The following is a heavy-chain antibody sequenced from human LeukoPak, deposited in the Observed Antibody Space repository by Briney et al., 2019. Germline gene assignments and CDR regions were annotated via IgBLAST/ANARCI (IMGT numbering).Heavy chain of an antibody. CDR1: GFTFRSFV. CDR2: ISYEDGTNK. V-gene: IGHV3-30*04. D-gene: IGHD3-10*01. CDR3: SKERPEEYYASGSYFDY. J-gene: IGHJ4*02. Sequence: GRPLRLSCATSGFTFRSFVMHWVRQAPGKGLEWVAAISYEDGTNKYYADSVKGRFTISRDNSKYTVYLEMNSLGVEDTAMYYCSKERPEEYYASGSYFDYWGQGTLVTVSS.